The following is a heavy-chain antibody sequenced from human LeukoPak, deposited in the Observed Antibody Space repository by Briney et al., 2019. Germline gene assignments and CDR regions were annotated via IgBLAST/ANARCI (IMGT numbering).Heavy chain of an antibody. CDR2: ISYDGSNK. Sequence: GGSLRLSCAASGFTFSSYGMHWVRQAPGKGLERVAVISYDGSNKYYADSVKGRFTISRDNSTNTLYLQMNSLRAEDTAVYYCAKDQGGSGYSALDYWGQGTLVTVSS. V-gene: IGHV3-30*18. CDR1: GFTFSSYG. J-gene: IGHJ4*02. CDR3: AKDQGGSGYSALDY. D-gene: IGHD3-22*01.